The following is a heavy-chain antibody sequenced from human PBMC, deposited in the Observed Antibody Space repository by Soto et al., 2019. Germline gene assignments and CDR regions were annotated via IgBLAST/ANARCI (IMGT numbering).Heavy chain of an antibody. Sequence: QVQLVQSGGEVRKPGASVKVSCKASGYTFTSHGISWVRQAPGQGLEWMGWISAYNGDTNYAQKLQGRVTVTTDRSTSTAYMELRSLRSEDTAVYYSARMVRGSNIDYYHYMDVWGKGNTVTVSS. CDR3: ARMVRGSNIDYYHYMDV. D-gene: IGHD3-10*01. CDR1: GYTFTSHG. V-gene: IGHV1-18*01. CDR2: ISAYNGDT. J-gene: IGHJ6*03.